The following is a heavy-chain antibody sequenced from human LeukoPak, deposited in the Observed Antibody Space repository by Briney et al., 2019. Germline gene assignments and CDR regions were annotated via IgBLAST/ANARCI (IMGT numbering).Heavy chain of an antibody. Sequence: PSGTLTLTRTVSGGSISSYYWSWIRQPPGKGLKWIGYIYYSGSTNYSPSLKSRVTISVDTSKNQSSLKLSSVTAADTAVYYCARDLFGGPSDAFDIWGQGTMVTVSS. J-gene: IGHJ3*02. CDR2: IYYSGST. V-gene: IGHV4-59*01. CDR1: GGSISSYY. D-gene: IGHD3-16*01. CDR3: ARDLFGGPSDAFDI.